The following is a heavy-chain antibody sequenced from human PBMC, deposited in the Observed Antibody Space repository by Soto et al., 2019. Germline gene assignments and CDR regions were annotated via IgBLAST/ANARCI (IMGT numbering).Heavy chain of an antibody. V-gene: IGHV3-30*18. CDR3: ANPDYHGMYYFYSMDV. CDR1: GFTFSSYG. Sequence: QVQLVESGGGVVQTGRSLRLSCAASGFTFSSYGMHWVRQAPGKGLEWVAVISYDGRNKDYADSVKGRFTISRDNSKNTLYLQMNSLRVEDTAVYYCANPDYHGMYYFYSMDVWGQGTTVTVSS. J-gene: IGHJ6*02. CDR2: ISYDGRNK. D-gene: IGHD3-10*01.